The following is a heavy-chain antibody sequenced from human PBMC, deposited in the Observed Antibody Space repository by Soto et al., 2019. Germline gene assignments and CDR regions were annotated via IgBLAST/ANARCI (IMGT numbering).Heavy chain of an antibody. CDR2: IYYSGST. D-gene: IGHD3-22*01. Sequence: SETLSLTCTVSGGSISSYYLSWIRQPPGKGLEWIGYIYYSGSTNYNPSLKSRVTISVDTSKNQFSLKLSSVTAADTAVYYCARVSTYYYDSSGYYPQEIDYWGQGTLVTVSS. V-gene: IGHV4-59*01. J-gene: IGHJ4*02. CDR3: ARVSTYYYDSSGYYPQEIDY. CDR1: GGSISSYY.